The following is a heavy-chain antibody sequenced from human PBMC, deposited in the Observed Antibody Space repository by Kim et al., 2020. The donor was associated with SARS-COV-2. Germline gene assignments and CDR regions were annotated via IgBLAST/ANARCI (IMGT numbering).Heavy chain of an antibody. CDR3: ARDGSLLRYFDWPPNWFDP. J-gene: IGHJ5*02. D-gene: IGHD3-9*01. V-gene: IGHV1-18*01. CDR2: ISAYNGNT. CDR1: GYTFTSYG. Sequence: ASVKVSCKASGYTFTSYGISWVRQAPGQGLEWMGWISAYNGNTNYAQKLQGRVTMTTDTSTSTAYMELRSLRSDDTAVYYCARDGSLLRYFDWPPNWFDPWGQGTLVTVSS.